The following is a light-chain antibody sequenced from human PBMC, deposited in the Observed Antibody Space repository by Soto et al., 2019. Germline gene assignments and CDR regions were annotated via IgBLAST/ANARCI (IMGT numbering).Light chain of an antibody. Sequence: QSSLTQPASVSGSPGQSITISCTGTRSDVGGYNYVSWYQQHPGRAPKLIIYEVTRRPSGVPDRIFASKSDTTASLTVSGLQAEDEADYYCSSFAGTNSFVFGTGTKLTVL. CDR2: EVT. J-gene: IGLJ1*01. CDR1: RSDVGGYNY. CDR3: SSFAGTNSFV. V-gene: IGLV2-8*01.